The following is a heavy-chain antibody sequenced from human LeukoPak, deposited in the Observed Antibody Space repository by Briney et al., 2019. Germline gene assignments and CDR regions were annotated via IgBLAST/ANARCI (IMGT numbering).Heavy chain of an antibody. CDR2: IGTYGGDT. Sequence: ASVKISCKATSRISWVRQAPGQGLEWMGWIGTYGGDTYYAQKFQGRITVTTDTSTSTVYMELRNLRSDDTAVYYCARDLWNFYDDSGYNRDFDSWGQGALVTVSS. CDR3: ARDLWNFYDDSGYNRDFDS. J-gene: IGHJ5*01. V-gene: IGHV1-18*01. CDR1: TSR. D-gene: IGHD3-22*01.